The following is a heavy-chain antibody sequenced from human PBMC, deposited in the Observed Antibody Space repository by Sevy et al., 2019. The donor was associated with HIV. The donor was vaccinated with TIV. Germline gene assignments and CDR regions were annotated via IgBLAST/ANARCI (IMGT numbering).Heavy chain of an antibody. CDR3: ARDTGGGSLDY. Sequence: GGSLRLSCAASGFTFSSYGMHWVRQAPGKGLEWVAVIWYDGSNKYYADSVKGRFTISRDNSENTLYLQMNSLRAEDTAVYYCARDTGGGSLDYWGQGTLVTVSS. CDR2: IWYDGSNK. CDR1: GFTFSSYG. V-gene: IGHV3-33*01. J-gene: IGHJ4*02. D-gene: IGHD2-8*02.